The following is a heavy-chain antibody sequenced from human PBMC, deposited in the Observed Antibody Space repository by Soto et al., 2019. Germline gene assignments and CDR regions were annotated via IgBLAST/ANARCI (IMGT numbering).Heavy chain of an antibody. Sequence: EVQLLESGGGLVQPGGSLRLSCAASGFTFSSYAMNWVRQAPGKGLEWVSAISGGGSNTYYADSVKGRFTISRDNSKTTLYLQMNSLRAEDTAVNYCEKKPSRRGGCFDYWGQGTLVTVSS. CDR1: GFTFSSYA. CDR2: ISGGGSNT. J-gene: IGHJ4*02. V-gene: IGHV3-23*01. D-gene: IGHD6-19*01. CDR3: EKKPSRRGGCFDY.